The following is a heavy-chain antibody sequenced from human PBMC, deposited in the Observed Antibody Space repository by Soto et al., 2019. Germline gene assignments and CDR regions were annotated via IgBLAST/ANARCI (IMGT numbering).Heavy chain of an antibody. D-gene: IGHD3-3*01. CDR1: GFTFSSYA. Sequence: GSLRLSCAASGFTFSSYAMHWVRQAPGKGLEWVAVISYDGSNKYYADSVKGRFTISRDNSKNTLYLQMNSLRAEDTAVYYCARDRIVSSIFGVVSSDYYGMDVWGQGTTVTVSS. CDR3: ARDRIVSSIFGVVSSDYYGMDV. CDR2: ISYDGSNK. J-gene: IGHJ6*02. V-gene: IGHV3-30-3*01.